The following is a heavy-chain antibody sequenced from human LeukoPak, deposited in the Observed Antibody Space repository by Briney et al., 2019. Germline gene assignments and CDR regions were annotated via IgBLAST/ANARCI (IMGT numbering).Heavy chain of an antibody. Sequence: GGSLRLSCAASGFTFSIYSMNWVRQAPGKGLEWISYISSSSSTIYYADSVKGRFTISRGNAKNSLYLQMNSLRAEDAAVYYCARGLSLDRYSGYDRYYFDYWGRGTLVTVSS. J-gene: IGHJ4*02. CDR2: ISSSSSTI. CDR1: GFTFSIYS. V-gene: IGHV3-48*01. CDR3: ARGLSLDRYSGYDRYYFDY. D-gene: IGHD5-12*01.